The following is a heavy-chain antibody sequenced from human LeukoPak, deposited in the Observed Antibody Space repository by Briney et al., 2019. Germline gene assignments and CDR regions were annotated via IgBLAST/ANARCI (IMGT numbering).Heavy chain of an antibody. D-gene: IGHD3-22*01. CDR2: ISSSGSVM. V-gene: IGHV3-48*03. CDR3: ARVLSYYETDAFDI. Sequence: GGSLRLSCAAFGFAFSSYEMNWVRQAPGKGLEWVSYISSSGSVMYYADSVKGRFTISRDNAKNSLYLQMNSLRAEDTAVYYCARVLSYYETDAFDIWGQGTMVTVSS. J-gene: IGHJ3*02. CDR1: GFAFSSYE.